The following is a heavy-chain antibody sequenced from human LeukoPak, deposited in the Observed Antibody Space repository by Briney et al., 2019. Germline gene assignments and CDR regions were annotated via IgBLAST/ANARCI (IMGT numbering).Heavy chain of an antibody. D-gene: IGHD2-8*01. J-gene: IGHJ4*02. V-gene: IGHV4-34*13. Sequence: YYWNWSRRYPGMGLEWSGEIIHSVTTNYIPSLTSRVTISVDTSKNQFSLQLSSVAAADTAVYYCARGILVTVYAAFDYWGQGPLVTVSS. CDR3: ARGILVTVYAAFDY. CDR1: YY. CDR2: IIHSVTT.